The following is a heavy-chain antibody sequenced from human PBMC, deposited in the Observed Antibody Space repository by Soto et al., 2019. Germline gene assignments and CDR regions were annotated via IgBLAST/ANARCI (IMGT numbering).Heavy chain of an antibody. CDR2: INHSGST. Sequence: PSETLSLTCAVYGGSFSGYYWSWIRQPPGKGLEWIGEINHSGSTNYNPSFKSRVTFSVDTSKNQCPQKLTSVTAADTAVYYCARSYYDILTGYSYFDYWGQGTLVTVSS. V-gene: IGHV4-34*01. D-gene: IGHD3-9*01. J-gene: IGHJ4*02. CDR3: ARSYYDILTGYSYFDY. CDR1: GGSFSGYY.